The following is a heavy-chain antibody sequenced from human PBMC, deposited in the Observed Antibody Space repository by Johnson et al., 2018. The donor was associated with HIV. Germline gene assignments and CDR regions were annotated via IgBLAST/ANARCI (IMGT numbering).Heavy chain of an antibody. CDR1: GFTFSRYG. Sequence: QVQLVESGGGVVRPGGSPRLSCAASGFTFSRYGIHWVRQAPGKGLEWVAVISYDGSNKKYADSVKGRFTISRDNSKNTLYLQMNSLRAEDTAVYYCAKGRDSSGFGAFDIWGQGTMVTVSS. V-gene: IGHV3-30*18. CDR3: AKGRDSSGFGAFDI. J-gene: IGHJ3*02. D-gene: IGHD3-22*01. CDR2: ISYDGSNK.